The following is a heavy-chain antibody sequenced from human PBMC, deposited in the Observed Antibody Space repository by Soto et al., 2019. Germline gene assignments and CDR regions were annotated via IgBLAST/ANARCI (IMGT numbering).Heavy chain of an antibody. CDR1: GFTFRNYA. J-gene: IGHJ4*02. V-gene: IGHV3-33*01. CDR2: IWHDGSNK. Sequence: QVQLVESGGSVVQPGRSLRLSCATSGFTFRNYAMHWVRQAPGKGPEWVAIIWHDGSNKFYADSVRGRFIISRDNSENTLHLEMNSLRAEDTALYHCARAFPHLTPGDWSQGTLVTVSS. CDR3: ARAFPHLTPGD. D-gene: IGHD3-10*01.